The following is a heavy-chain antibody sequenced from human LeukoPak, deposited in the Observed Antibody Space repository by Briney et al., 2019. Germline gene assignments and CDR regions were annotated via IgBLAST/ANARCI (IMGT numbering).Heavy chain of an antibody. CDR1: GFTFSDYY. D-gene: IGHD2-15*01. CDR2: ITSGSTI. J-gene: IGHJ4*02. CDR3: ARGGRKAFDY. Sequence: KPGGSLRLSCAASGFTFSDYYMSWIRQAPGKGLEWVSYITSGSTIYYADSVKGRFTISRDNAKNSLYLQMNSLRAEDTAVYYCARGGRKAFDYWGQGTLVTVSS. V-gene: IGHV3-11*04.